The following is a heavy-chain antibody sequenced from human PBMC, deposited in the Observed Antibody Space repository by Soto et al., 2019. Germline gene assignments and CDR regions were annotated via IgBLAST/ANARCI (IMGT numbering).Heavy chain of an antibody. J-gene: IGHJ6*02. D-gene: IGHD5-18*01. CDR3: ARVDTAMVRYYYYGMDV. V-gene: IGHV3-30-3*01. CDR1: GFTFSSYA. CDR2: ISYDGSNQ. Sequence: PGGSLRLSCAASGFTFSSYAMHWVRQAPGKGLEWVAVISYDGSNQYYADSVKGRFTISRDNSKNTLYLQMNSLRAEDTAVYYCARVDTAMVRYYYYGMDVWGQGTTVTVSS.